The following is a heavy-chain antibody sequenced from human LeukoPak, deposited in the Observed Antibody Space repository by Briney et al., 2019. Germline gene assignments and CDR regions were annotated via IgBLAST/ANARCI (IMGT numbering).Heavy chain of an antibody. CDR2: IYYSGST. D-gene: IGHD1-1*01. Sequence: SETLSLTCTVSGGSISSSSYYWGWIRQPPGKGLEWIGSIYYSGSTYYNPSLKSRVTISVDTSKNQFSLKLSSVTAADTAVYYCARGPKYHPIQYYYYGMDVWGQGTTVTVSS. CDR1: GGSISSSSYY. J-gene: IGHJ6*02. V-gene: IGHV4-39*07. CDR3: ARGPKYHPIQYYYYGMDV.